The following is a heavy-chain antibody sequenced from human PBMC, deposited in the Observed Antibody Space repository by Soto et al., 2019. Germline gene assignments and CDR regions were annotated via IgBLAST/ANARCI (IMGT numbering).Heavy chain of an antibody. CDR3: AKAIAAAAYYYYYMEV. Sequence: GGSVRLSASAPAFTFSSFATRWLRPGPGKGLEWVSAISGSGGSTYYADSVKGRFTISRDNSKNTLYLQMNSLRAEDTAVYYCAKAIAAAAYYYYYMEVWGKGTTVTVSS. V-gene: IGHV3-23*01. CDR1: AFTFSSFA. J-gene: IGHJ6*03. CDR2: ISGSGGST. D-gene: IGHD6-13*01.